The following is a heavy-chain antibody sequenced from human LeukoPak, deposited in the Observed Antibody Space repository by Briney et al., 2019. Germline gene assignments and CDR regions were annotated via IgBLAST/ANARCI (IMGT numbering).Heavy chain of an antibody. CDR2: ISYDGSNK. J-gene: IGHJ4*02. CDR3: AKDYPPTMITFGGAIVDY. D-gene: IGHD3-16*02. CDR1: GFTFSSYG. V-gene: IGHV3-30*18. Sequence: GGSLRLSCAASGFTFSSYGMHWVRQAPGKGLEWVAVISYDGSNKYYADSVKGRFTISRDNSKNTLYLQMNSLRAEDTAVYYCAKDYPPTMITFGGAIVDYWGQGTLVTVSS.